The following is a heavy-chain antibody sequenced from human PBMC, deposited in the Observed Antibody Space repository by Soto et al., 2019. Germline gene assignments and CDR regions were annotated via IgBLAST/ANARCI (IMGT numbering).Heavy chain of an antibody. J-gene: IGHJ3*01. CDR3: VRVKLGPQTLKAFEA. CDR2: IKNNANSYAI. CDR1: GFTFSDHY. Sequence: EVQLVESGGGLVQPGGPLRLSFAASGFTFSDHYMDWFSQSPGKWLEWVARIKNNANSYAIEYAASVKGRFTILRYGSKNSLYLQMNSLRTEDTAIYYGVRVKLGPQTLKAFEAWGQATMVTVSS. D-gene: IGHD3-16*01. V-gene: IGHV3-72*01.